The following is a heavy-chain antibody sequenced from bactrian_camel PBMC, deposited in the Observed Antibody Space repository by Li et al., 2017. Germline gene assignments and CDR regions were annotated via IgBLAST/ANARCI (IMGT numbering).Heavy chain of an antibody. D-gene: IGHD3*01. CDR2: IYNGDFTT. CDR3: AADTTCRVGCMVLADAADWPI. Sequence: HVQLVESGGGSVQPGGSLRISCTASGVTDRRHCMGWFRQAPGKAREGVVTIYNGDFTTYYTDDVKGRFSLSHAGRTLFQQMNSLKPEDTAMYYCAADTTCRVGCMVLADAADWPIWGQGTQVTVS. J-gene: IGHJ4*01. CDR1: GVTDRRHC. V-gene: IGHV3-2*01.